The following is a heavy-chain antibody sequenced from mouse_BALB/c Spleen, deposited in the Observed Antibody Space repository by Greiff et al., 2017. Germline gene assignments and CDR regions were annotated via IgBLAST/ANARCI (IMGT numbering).Heavy chain of an antibody. Sequence: QVQLKQSGPGLVAPSQSLSITCTVSGFSLTSYGVHWVRQPPGKGLEWLGVIWAGGSTNYNSALMSRLSISKDNSKSQVFLKMNSLQTDDTAMYYCARGGKTGVSFAYWGQGTLVTVSA. D-gene: IGHD4-1*01. CDR2: IWAGGST. CDR1: GFSLTSYG. V-gene: IGHV2-9*02. J-gene: IGHJ3*01. CDR3: ARGGKTGVSFAY.